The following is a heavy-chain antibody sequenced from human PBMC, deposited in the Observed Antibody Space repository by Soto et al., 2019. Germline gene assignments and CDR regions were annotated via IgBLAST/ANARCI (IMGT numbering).Heavy chain of an antibody. CDR3: ARGGADHYHYGMDV. CDR2: MNGAGTST. CDR1: GFTLTTYA. D-gene: IGHD3-10*01. V-gene: IGHV3-23*01. Sequence: VQLLESGGGLVQPGGSLRLSCAASGFTLTTYAMSWVRQPPGKGLEWVSSMNGAGTSTSYADSVKGRFTTSRDNSKKALFLEMNSLRAEDTAVYYCARGGADHYHYGMDVWGQGTTVIVSS. J-gene: IGHJ6*02.